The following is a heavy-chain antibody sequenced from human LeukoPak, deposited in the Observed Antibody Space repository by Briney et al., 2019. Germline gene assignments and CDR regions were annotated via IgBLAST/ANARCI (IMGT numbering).Heavy chain of an antibody. CDR3: ARAPPYSSSSVYYYYYMDV. J-gene: IGHJ6*03. V-gene: IGHV4-34*01. CDR1: GGSFSGYY. CDR2: INHSGST. D-gene: IGHD6-6*01. Sequence: SETLSLTCAVYGGSFSGYYWSWIRQPPGKGLEWIGEINHSGSTNYNPSLKSRVTISVDTSKNQFSLKLSSVTAADTAVYYCARAPPYSSSSVYYYYYMDVWGKGTTVTVSS.